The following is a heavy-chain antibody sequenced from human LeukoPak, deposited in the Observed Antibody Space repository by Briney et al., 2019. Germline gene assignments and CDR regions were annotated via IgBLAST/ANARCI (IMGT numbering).Heavy chain of an antibody. CDR3: ARDRVSQQLVQDAFDI. D-gene: IGHD6-13*01. CDR1: RFTVSSNY. CDR2: IYSGGST. Sequence: PGGSLRLSCAASRFTVSSNYMSWVRQAPGKGLEWVSVIYSGGSTYYADSVKGRFTISRDNSKNTLYLQMNSLRAEDTAVYYCARDRVSQQLVQDAFDIWGQGTMVTVSS. J-gene: IGHJ3*02. V-gene: IGHV3-53*01.